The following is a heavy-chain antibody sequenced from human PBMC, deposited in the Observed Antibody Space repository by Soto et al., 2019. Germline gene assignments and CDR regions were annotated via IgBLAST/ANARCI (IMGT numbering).Heavy chain of an antibody. CDR2: IVPLPGTT. D-gene: IGHD6-19*01. CDR3: ASGVGGLGGSSGWPDYAFDV. J-gene: IGHJ3*01. Sequence: QVQLVQSGAAVRKPGSSVKVPCKASGGTFTKYAITWVRQAPRQGLEWMGGIVPLPGTTNYAQKFRGRVTISADESTSTAYLEVSSLRSEDTAVYCCASGVGGLGGSSGWPDYAFDVWGQGTMVIVSS. V-gene: IGHV1-69*01. CDR1: GGTFTKYA.